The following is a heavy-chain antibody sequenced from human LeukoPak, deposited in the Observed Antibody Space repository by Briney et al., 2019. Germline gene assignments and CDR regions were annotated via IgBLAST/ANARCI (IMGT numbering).Heavy chain of an antibody. CDR3: AKTYYYDSSGFQYNWFDP. J-gene: IGHJ5*02. CDR2: ISSSSSYI. CDR1: GFTFSSYS. V-gene: IGHV3-21*01. Sequence: GGSLRLSCAASGFTFSSYSMNWARQAPGKGLEWVSSISSSSSYIYYADSVKGRFTISRDNAKNSLYLQMNSLRAEDTAVYYCAKTYYYDSSGFQYNWFDPWGQGTLVTVSS. D-gene: IGHD3-22*01.